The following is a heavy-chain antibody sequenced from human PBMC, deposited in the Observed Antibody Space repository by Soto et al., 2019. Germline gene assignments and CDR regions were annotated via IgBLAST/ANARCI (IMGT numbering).Heavy chain of an antibody. Sequence: ASVKVSCKASGYTFTSYGISWVRQAPGQGLEWMGWISAYNGNTNYAQKLQGRVTMTTDTSTSTAYMELRSLRSDDTAVYYCARDGIGVVTTDDSDIWGQGTLVTVSS. CDR2: ISAYNGNT. CDR3: ARDGIGVVTTDDSDI. D-gene: IGHD2-21*02. CDR1: GYTFTSYG. J-gene: IGHJ3*02. V-gene: IGHV1-18*01.